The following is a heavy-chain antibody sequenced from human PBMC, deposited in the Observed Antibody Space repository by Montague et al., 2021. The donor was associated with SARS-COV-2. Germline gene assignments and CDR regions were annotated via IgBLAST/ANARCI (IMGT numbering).Heavy chain of an antibody. CDR2: INHTGSA. Sequence: SETLSLTCAVYSGSFSDYYWTWIRQSPGKGLEWIGEINHTGSATYNPSLKGRATLSRDTSKNQFSLKLQSVTPADTAVYYCARGQVAISGVFIFIPASGHLDVWGQGTSVTVSS. D-gene: IGHD3-3*01. J-gene: IGHJ3*01. CDR3: ARGQVAISGVFIFIPASGHLDV. V-gene: IGHV4-34*01. CDR1: SGSFSDYY.